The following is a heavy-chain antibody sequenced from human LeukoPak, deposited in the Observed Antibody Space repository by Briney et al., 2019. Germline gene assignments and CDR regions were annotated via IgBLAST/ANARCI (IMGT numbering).Heavy chain of an antibody. Sequence: PSETLSLTCAVSNYSISSGYYWGWIRQPPGKGLEWIGSIYHSGSTYYNPSLKSRITISVDTSKNQFSLRLSSVTAADTAVYYCARGLVGATYDYWGQGTLVTVSS. D-gene: IGHD1-26*01. CDR3: ARGLVGATYDY. J-gene: IGHJ4*02. CDR2: IYHSGST. V-gene: IGHV4-38-2*01. CDR1: NYSISSGYY.